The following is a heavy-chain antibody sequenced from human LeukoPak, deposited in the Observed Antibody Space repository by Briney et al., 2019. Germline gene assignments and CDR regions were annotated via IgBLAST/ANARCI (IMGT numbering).Heavy chain of an antibody. CDR1: GGSISSGGYS. J-gene: IGHJ6*02. CDR3: VRAASSGGAVYVMDV. Sequence: PSETLSLTCAVSGGSISSGGYSWSWIRQPPGKGLEWIGYIYHSGSTYYNPSLKSRVTISVDRSKNQFSLKLSSVTAADPAVYYCVRAASSGGAVYVMDVWGQGTTVTVSS. D-gene: IGHD2-15*01. V-gene: IGHV4-30-2*01. CDR2: IYHSGST.